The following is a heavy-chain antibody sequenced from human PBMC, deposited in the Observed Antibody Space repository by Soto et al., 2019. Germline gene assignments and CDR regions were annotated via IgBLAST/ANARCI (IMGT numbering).Heavy chain of an antibody. CDR2: IYWDDDK. V-gene: IGHV2-5*02. CDR1: GFSLTTSGVA. J-gene: IGHJ4*02. D-gene: IGHD3-3*01. Sequence: QITLNESGPTQVKPRQTLTLTCTFSGFSLTTSGVAVGWIRQSPGKAPEWLALIYWDDDKRYSPSLKSRLTITKDTSKNQVVLTIADLDPADTATYYCAHRVVRGVFGLVTATAIYFDFWGQGTPVAVSS. CDR3: AHRVVRGVFGLVTATAIYFDF.